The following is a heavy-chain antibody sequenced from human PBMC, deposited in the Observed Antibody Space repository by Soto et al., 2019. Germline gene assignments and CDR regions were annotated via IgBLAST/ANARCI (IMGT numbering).Heavy chain of an antibody. CDR2: MNPNSGNT. CDR3: ARVYSDPRLYYYYYYMEV. CDR1: GYTFTSYD. J-gene: IGHJ6*03. V-gene: IGHV1-8*01. Sequence: ASVKVSCKASGYTFTSYDINWVRQATGQGLEWMGWMNPNSGNTGYAQKFQGRVTMTRNTSISTAYMELSSLRSEDTAVYYCARVYSDPRLYYYYYYMEVWGKGTTVTVSS. D-gene: IGHD6-13*01.